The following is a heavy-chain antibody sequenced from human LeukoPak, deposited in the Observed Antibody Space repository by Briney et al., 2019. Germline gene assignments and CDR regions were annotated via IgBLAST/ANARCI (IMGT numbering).Heavy chain of an antibody. D-gene: IGHD6-13*01. CDR1: GFTFSNYW. V-gene: IGHV3-7*01. J-gene: IGHJ4*02. CDR2: IKQDGSEK. Sequence: PGGSLRLSCAASGFTFSNYWMGWVRQAPGKGLEGVANIKQDGSEKYYVDSVKGRFTISRDNARNSLYLQMNSLRAEDTAVYYCARIGFSSSWHPGASAYWGQGTLVTVSS. CDR3: ARIGFSSSWHPGASAY.